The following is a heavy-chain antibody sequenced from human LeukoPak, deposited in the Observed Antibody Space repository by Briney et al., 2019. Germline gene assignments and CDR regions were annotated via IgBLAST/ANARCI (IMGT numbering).Heavy chain of an antibody. J-gene: IGHJ6*02. CDR1: GGSISSGDYY. V-gene: IGHV4-30-4*01. Sequence: PSETLSLTCTVSGGSISSGDYYWSWIRQPPGKGLEWIGYVYYSGSTYYNPSLKSRVTISVDTSKNQFSLKLSSVTAADTAVYYCARVNVWGSYRPPLYGMDVWGQGTTVTVSS. CDR3: ARVNVWGSYRPPLYGMDV. CDR2: VYYSGST. D-gene: IGHD3-16*02.